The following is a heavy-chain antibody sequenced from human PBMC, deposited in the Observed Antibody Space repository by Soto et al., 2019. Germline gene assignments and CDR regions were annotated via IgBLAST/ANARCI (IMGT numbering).Heavy chain of an antibody. CDR1: GYTFTSYD. D-gene: IGHD2-2*01. J-gene: IGHJ4*02. CDR3: ARYPLRYCSSTSCQGYYFDY. Sequence: QVPLVQSGAEVKKPGASVKVSCKASGYTFTSYDINWVRQATGQGLEWMGWMNPNSGNTGYAQKFKGRVTMTRNTSISTAYMELSSLRSEDTAVYYCARYPLRYCSSTSCQGYYFDYWGQGTLVTVSS. V-gene: IGHV1-8*01. CDR2: MNPNSGNT.